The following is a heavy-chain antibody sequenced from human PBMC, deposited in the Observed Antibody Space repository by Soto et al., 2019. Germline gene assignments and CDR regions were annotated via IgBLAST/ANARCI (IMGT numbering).Heavy chain of an antibody. D-gene: IGHD6-6*01. CDR3: ARGLLTARPKYYYYYYGMDV. J-gene: IGHJ6*02. CDR1: GGTFSSYA. V-gene: IGHV1-69*13. Sequence: SVKVSCKASGGTFSSYAISWVRQAPGQGLEWMGGIIPIFGTANYAQKFQGRVTITADESTSTAYMELSSLRSEDTAVYYCARGLLTARPKYYYYYYGMDVWGQGTTVTVSS. CDR2: IIPIFGTA.